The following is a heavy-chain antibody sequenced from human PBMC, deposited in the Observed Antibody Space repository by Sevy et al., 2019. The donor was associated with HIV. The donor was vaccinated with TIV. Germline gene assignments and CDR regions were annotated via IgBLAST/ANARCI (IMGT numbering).Heavy chain of an antibody. CDR1: GFSFNGYG. CDR2: IWYDGTNK. V-gene: IGHV3-33*01. D-gene: IGHD6-19*01. CDR3: ARESLAVAGIGYYFHS. J-gene: IGHJ4*02. Sequence: GGSLRLSCAASGFSFNGYGMHWVRQAPGKGLEWLAVIWYDGTNKEYADPVKGQFTISRDNSENTLYLQMNSLRAEDTAVYYCARESLAVAGIGYYFHSWGQGTLVTVSS.